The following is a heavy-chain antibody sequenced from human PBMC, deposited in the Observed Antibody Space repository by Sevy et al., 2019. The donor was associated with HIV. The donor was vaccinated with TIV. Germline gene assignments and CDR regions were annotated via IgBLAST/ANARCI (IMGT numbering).Heavy chain of an antibody. CDR1: GFTFSNSW. D-gene: IGHD3-22*01. V-gene: IGHV3-48*02. CDR3: ARGTGLLVRGAYYFDY. CDR2: ISSGGDTI. J-gene: IGHJ4*02. Sequence: GGSLRLSCVASGFTFSNSWMNWVRQAPGKGLEWVSSISSGGDTISYAEPVRGRFTISRDNAKSSLYLQMNSLRDEDTAVYYCARGTGLLVRGAYYFDYWGQGSLVTVSS.